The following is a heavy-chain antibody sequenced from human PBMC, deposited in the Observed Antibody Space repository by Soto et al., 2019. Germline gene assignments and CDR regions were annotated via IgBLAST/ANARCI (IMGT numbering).Heavy chain of an antibody. V-gene: IGHV3-48*02. D-gene: IGHD3-16*02. CDR2: ISSSSSTI. J-gene: IGHJ4*02. CDR3: ASTTYDYVGGSYPYY. CDR1: GFTFSSYS. Sequence: EVQLVESGGGLVQPGGSLRLSCAASGFTFSSYSMNWVRQAPGKGLEWVSYISSSSSTIYYADSVKGRFTISRDNAKNSLYLQMNSLRDEDTAVYYGASTTYDYVGGSYPYYWGQGTLVTVSS.